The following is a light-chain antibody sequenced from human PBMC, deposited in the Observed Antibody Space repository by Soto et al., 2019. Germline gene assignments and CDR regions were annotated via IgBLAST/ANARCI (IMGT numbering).Light chain of an antibody. CDR3: LQTYSTPWK. CDR2: DAS. CDR1: QSISVY. Sequence: DIPMAQSPSSLSASVGDRVTITCRASQSISVYLNWYQQRPGKAPKLLIYDASILQVGVPSRFSGSGSGTDFTLTISSLQPEDFTTYYCLQTYSTPWKFGQGTKVEIQ. J-gene: IGKJ1*01. V-gene: IGKV1-39*01.